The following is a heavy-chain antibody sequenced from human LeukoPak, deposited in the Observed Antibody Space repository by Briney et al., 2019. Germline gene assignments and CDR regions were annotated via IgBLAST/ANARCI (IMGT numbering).Heavy chain of an antibody. Sequence: GRSLRLSCAASGFTFSSYGMHWVRQAPGKGLEWVAVISYDGSNKYYADSVKGRFTISRDNSKNTLYLQMNSLRAEDTAVHYCAKPVPDIVVVVAAPLTEWGQGTLVTVSS. CDR3: AKPVPDIVVVVAAPLTE. CDR2: ISYDGSNK. CDR1: GFTFSSYG. D-gene: IGHD2-15*01. J-gene: IGHJ4*02. V-gene: IGHV3-30*18.